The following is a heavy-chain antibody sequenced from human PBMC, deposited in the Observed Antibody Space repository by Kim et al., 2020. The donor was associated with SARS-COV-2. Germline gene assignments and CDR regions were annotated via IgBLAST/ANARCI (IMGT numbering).Heavy chain of an antibody. CDR1: GGSFSSNSYY. CDR3: ARLEKYIWCRYVYFYY. V-gene: IGHV4-39*02. CDR2: ADGSRNT. D-gene: IGHD1-20*01. J-gene: IGHJ4*01. Sequence: SETLSLTCAVSGGSFSSNSYYWVRKRQRPGQGWVWVMTADGSRNTYSNPSLRSRITISADTNKNHLSLKLGPVTAAAAAYYYWARLEKYIWCRYVYFYY.